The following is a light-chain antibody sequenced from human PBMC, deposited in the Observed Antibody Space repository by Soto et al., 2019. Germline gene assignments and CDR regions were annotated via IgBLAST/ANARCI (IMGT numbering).Light chain of an antibody. V-gene: IGLV2-11*01. CDR3: CSYAGSYREV. Sequence: QSALTQPRSVSGSPGQSVTISCTGTSSDVGGYNYVSWYQQHPGKATKLMIYDVSKRPSGVPDRFSGSKSGNTASLTISGLQAEDEADYYCCSYAGSYREVFGGGTKLTVL. J-gene: IGLJ2*01. CDR1: SSDVGGYNY. CDR2: DVS.